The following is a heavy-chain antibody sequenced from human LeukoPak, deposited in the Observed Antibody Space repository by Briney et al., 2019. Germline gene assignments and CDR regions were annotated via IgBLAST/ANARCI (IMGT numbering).Heavy chain of an antibody. Sequence: GGSLRLSCAASGFTFSSYGMHWVRQAPGKGLEWVAVISYDGSNKYYAGSVKGRFTISRDNSKNTLYLQMNSLRAEDTAVYYCAKVRSSGYSYGYYFDYWGQGTLVTVSS. V-gene: IGHV3-30*18. D-gene: IGHD5-18*01. CDR3: AKVRSSGYSYGYYFDY. CDR2: ISYDGSNK. CDR1: GFTFSSYG. J-gene: IGHJ4*02.